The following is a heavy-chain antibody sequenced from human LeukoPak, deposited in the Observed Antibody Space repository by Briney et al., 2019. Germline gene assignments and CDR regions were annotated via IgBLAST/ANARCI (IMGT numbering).Heavy chain of an antibody. CDR2: INPNSGGT. Sequence: ASVKVSCKASGYTFTSYDINWVRQAPGQGLEWMGWINPNSGGTNYAQKFQGRVTMTRDTSISTAYMELSRLRSDDTAVYYCAREVQSSSDAFDIWGQGTMVTVSS. V-gene: IGHV1-2*02. CDR1: GYTFTSYD. CDR3: AREVQSSSDAFDI. D-gene: IGHD6-6*01. J-gene: IGHJ3*02.